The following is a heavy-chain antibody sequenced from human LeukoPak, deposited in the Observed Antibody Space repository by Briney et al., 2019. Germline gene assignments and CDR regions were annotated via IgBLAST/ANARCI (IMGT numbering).Heavy chain of an antibody. CDR3: ARDLSGTLNYGMDV. V-gene: IGHV1-3*01. Sequence: ASVKVSCKASGYTFTSYAMHWVRQAPGQRLEWMGWINAGNGNTKYSQKFQGRVTITRDTSASTAYMELSSLRSEDTAVYYCARDLSGTLNYGMDVWGQGTTVTVSS. D-gene: IGHD6-13*01. CDR2: INAGNGNT. CDR1: GYTFTSYA. J-gene: IGHJ6*02.